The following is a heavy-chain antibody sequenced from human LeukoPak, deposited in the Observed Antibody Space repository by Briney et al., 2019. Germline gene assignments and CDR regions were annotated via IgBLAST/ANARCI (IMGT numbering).Heavy chain of an antibody. CDR2: ISSSSTI. CDR1: GFTFSSYS. V-gene: IGHV3-48*01. CDR3: ARDSPWVVVVPAASPDMDV. D-gene: IGHD2-2*01. Sequence: GGSLRLSCAASGFTFSSYSMNWVRQAPGKGLEWVSYISSSSTIYYADSVKGRFTISRDNAKNSLYLQMNSLRAEDTAVYYCARDSPWVVVVPAASPDMDVWGKGTTVTVSS. J-gene: IGHJ6*03.